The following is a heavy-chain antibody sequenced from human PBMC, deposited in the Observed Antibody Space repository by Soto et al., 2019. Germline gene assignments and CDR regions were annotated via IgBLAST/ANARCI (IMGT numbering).Heavy chain of an antibody. D-gene: IGHD3-3*01. Sequence: PSETLSLTCTVSGGSISSGGYYWSWIRQHPGKGLEWIGYIYYSGSTYYNPSLKSRVTISVDTSKNQLSLKLSSVTAADTAVYYCGRRYIQFLGVVPAVLSYWRRGPLVPVS. V-gene: IGHV4-31*03. J-gene: IGHJ4*02. CDR1: GGSISSGGYY. CDR2: IYYSGST. CDR3: GRRYIQFLGVVPAVLSY.